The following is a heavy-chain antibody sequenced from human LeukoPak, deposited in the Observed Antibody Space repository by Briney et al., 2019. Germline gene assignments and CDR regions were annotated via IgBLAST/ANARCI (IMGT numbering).Heavy chain of an antibody. CDR1: GFTFSSYE. Sequence: GGSLRLSCAASGFTFSSYEMNWVRQAPGKGLEWVSYISSSGSTIYYADSVKGRFTISRDNAKNSLYLQMNSLRAEDTAVYYCARDSPSLFGEPHFDYWGQGTLVTVSS. V-gene: IGHV3-48*03. CDR2: ISSSGSTI. D-gene: IGHD3-10*02. J-gene: IGHJ4*02. CDR3: ARDSPSLFGEPHFDY.